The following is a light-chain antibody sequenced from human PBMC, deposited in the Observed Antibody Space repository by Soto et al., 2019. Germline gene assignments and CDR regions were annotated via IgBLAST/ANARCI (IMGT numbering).Light chain of an antibody. J-gene: IGKJ2*01. V-gene: IGKV3-15*01. CDR3: QQYIDWPYT. CDR2: GAF. CDR1: QSVSSN. Sequence: EIVMTQSPATLSVSPGERAILSCRASQSVSSNLAWYQQKPGQAPRLLMYGAFTRATGIPARFSGSGSGTEFTLTISSLQAEDFVVYYCQQYIDWPYTFGQGTKLEIK.